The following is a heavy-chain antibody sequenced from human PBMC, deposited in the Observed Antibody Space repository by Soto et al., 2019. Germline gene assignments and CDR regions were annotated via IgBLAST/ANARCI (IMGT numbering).Heavy chain of an antibody. Sequence: ASVKVSCKASGYSFTSYGISGVLQAPGQGLEWMGWISAYNGNTNYAQKLQGRVTMTTDTSTSTAYMELRSLRSDDTAVYYCARGFGYYDSSGYPYWGQGTLVTVSS. V-gene: IGHV1-18*01. CDR1: GYSFTSYG. CDR2: ISAYNGNT. CDR3: ARGFGYYDSSGYPY. J-gene: IGHJ4*02. D-gene: IGHD3-22*01.